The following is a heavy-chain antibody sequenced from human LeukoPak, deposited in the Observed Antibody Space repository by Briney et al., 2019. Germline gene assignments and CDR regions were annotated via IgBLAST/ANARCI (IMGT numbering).Heavy chain of an antibody. Sequence: PGGSLRLSCVASGFTFSSRDWMTWVRQAPGKGLEWVSAISGSGGSTYYADSVKGRFTISRDNSKNALYLQMNSLRAEDTAVYYCAKELDYYDDRWGQGTLVTVSS. CDR3: AKELDYYDDR. CDR2: ISGSGGST. CDR1: GFTFSSRDW. D-gene: IGHD3-22*01. J-gene: IGHJ5*02. V-gene: IGHV3-23*01.